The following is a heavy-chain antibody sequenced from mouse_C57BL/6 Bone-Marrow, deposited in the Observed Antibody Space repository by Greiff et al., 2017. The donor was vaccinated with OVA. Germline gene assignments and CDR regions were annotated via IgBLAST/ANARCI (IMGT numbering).Heavy chain of an antibody. CDR2: IYPRSGNT. CDR1: GYTFTSYG. J-gene: IGHJ3*01. V-gene: IGHV1-81*01. D-gene: IGHD2-3*01. Sequence: VQLQQSGAELARPGASVKLSCKASGYTFTSYGISWVKQRTGQGLEWIGEIYPRSGNTYYNEKFKGKATLTADKSSSTAYMELRSLTSEDSAVYFCARRAYDGYYGFAYWGQGTLVTVSA. CDR3: ARRAYDGYYGFAY.